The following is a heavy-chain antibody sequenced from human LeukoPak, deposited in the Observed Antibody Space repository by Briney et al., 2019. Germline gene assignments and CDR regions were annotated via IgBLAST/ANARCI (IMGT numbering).Heavy chain of an antibody. V-gene: IGHV1-2*02. CDR3: ARGPINSYFDWFDKMALDY. CDR2: INPNSGGT. Sequence: ASVKVSCKASGYTFTGYYMHWVRQAPGQGLEWMGWINPNSGGTNYAQKFQGRVTMTRDTSISTAYMELSSLRSEDTAVYYCARGPINSYFDWFDKMALDYWGQGTLVTVSS. D-gene: IGHD3-9*01. J-gene: IGHJ4*02. CDR1: GYTFTGYY.